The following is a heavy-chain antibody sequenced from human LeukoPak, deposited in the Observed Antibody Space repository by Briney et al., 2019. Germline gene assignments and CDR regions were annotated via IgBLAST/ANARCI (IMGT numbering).Heavy chain of an antibody. D-gene: IGHD2-15*01. CDR1: GGFFSVYY. Sequence: AETLSPTCAVYGGFFSVYYGSWVRQPPGKGLGWIGEINHSGSTNSNPSRKSRVSIPVNMSKNRFLLKRSAVTATARPLFDFARGTRTWDIVVVVAARDVWGQGTTVTVSS. V-gene: IGHV4-34*01. CDR2: INHSGST. CDR3: ARGTRTWDIVVVVAARDV. J-gene: IGHJ6*02.